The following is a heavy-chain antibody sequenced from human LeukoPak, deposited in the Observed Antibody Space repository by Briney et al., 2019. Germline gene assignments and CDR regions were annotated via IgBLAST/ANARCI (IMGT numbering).Heavy chain of an antibody. CDR3: ASGHHPYYYDSSGYYPYFDY. CDR1: GFTFSNYA. CDR2: ISGSGSST. D-gene: IGHD3-22*01. Sequence: PGGSLRLSCAASGFTFSNYAMSWVRQAPGKGLEWVSTISGSGSSTYYADSVKGRFTISRDNSKNTLYLQMNSLRAEDTAVFYCASGHHPYYYDSSGYYPYFDYWGQGTLVTVSS. J-gene: IGHJ4*02. V-gene: IGHV3-23*01.